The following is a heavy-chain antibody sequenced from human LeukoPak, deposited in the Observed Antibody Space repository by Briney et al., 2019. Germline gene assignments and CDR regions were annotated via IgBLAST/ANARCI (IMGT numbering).Heavy chain of an antibody. CDR2: IYYSGST. Sequence: SETLSLTCTVSGGSISSSDSYWGWIRQPPGKGLEWIGYIYYSGSTNYNPSLKSRVTISVDTSKNQFSLKLSSVTAADTAVYYCAREHDYGDAYFDYWGQGTLVTVSS. V-gene: IGHV4-61*08. D-gene: IGHD4-17*01. CDR3: AREHDYGDAYFDY. CDR1: GGSISSSDSY. J-gene: IGHJ4*02.